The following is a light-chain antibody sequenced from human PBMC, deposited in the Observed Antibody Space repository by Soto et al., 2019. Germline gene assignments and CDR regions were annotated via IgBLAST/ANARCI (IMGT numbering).Light chain of an antibody. CDR2: VGTGGIVG. CDR1: SGYSNYK. J-gene: IGLJ2*01. CDR3: GADHGSGSNFVEVV. V-gene: IGLV9-49*01. Sequence: QLVLTQPPSASASLGASVTLTCTLSSGYSNYKVDWYQQRPGKGTRFVMRVGTGGIVGAKGDGIPDRFSVLGSGLNRYLTIKNIQEEDESDYHCGADHGSGSNFVEVVFGGGTKLTVL.